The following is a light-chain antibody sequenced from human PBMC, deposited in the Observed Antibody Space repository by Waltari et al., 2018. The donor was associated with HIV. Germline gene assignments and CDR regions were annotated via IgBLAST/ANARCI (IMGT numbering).Light chain of an antibody. J-gene: IGLJ3*02. V-gene: IGLV1-40*01. CDR2: GNT. Sequence: QSVLTQPPSLSGAPGQTVTISCTGTSSNIGADYHVHWYQQLPGTAPKLPIYGNTIRPSGVPDRFSGYKSGTSASLAITGLQADDEADYYCQSYDSSLSAWVFGGGTKLTVL. CDR3: QSYDSSLSAWV. CDR1: SSNIGADYH.